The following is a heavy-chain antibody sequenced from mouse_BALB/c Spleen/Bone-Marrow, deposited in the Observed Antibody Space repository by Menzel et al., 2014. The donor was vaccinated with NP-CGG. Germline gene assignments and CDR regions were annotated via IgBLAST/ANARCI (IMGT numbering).Heavy chain of an antibody. D-gene: IGHD2-4*01. CDR1: GFTFSTYA. Sequence: EVMLVESGGGLAKPGGSLQLSCAAYGFTFSTYAMSWVRQTPEKRLEWVATISSSGSYTYYPDSVKGRFTISRDNAKNTLYLQMSSLRSEDTAMFYCSRLRMITTYFDVWGAGTTVTVSS. V-gene: IGHV5-9-1*01. CDR2: ISSSGSYT. CDR3: SRLRMITTYFDV. J-gene: IGHJ1*01.